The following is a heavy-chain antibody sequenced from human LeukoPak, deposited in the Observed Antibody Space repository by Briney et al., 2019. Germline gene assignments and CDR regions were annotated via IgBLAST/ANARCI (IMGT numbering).Heavy chain of an antibody. CDR1: GFTFSSYW. V-gene: IGHV3-74*01. J-gene: IGHJ6*02. D-gene: IGHD1-1*01. CDR3: ARDSRYTMDV. CDR2: LNSDGSST. Sequence: GGSLRLSCAASGFTFSSYWMHWVRQAPGKGLVWVSRLNSDGSSTSYADAVKGRFTISRDNAKNTLYLQMNSLRAEDTAVYYCARDSRYTMDVWGQGTTVSVSS.